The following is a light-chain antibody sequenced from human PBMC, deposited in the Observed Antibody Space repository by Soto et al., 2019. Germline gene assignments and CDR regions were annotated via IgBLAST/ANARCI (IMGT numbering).Light chain of an antibody. Sequence: EIVLTQSPATLSLSPGERATLSCRASQSVSSYLAWYQQKPGQAPRLLIYDASNRATGIPARFSGGGSGTDFTLTISSLEPEDFGVYYCQQRSNWPLVTFGPGTKVDMK. J-gene: IGKJ3*01. CDR3: QQRSNWPLVT. CDR1: QSVSSY. V-gene: IGKV3-11*01. CDR2: DAS.